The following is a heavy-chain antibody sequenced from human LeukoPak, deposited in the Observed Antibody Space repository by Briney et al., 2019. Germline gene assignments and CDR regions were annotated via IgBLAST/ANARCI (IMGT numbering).Heavy chain of an antibody. CDR2: IYHSGST. Sequence: PSETLSLTCAVSGYSISSGYYWGWIRQPPGKGLEWIGSIYHSGSTYYNPSLKSRVTISVDTSKNQLSLKLSSVTAADTAVYYCAMPSYYDFWSGGADAFDIWGQGTMVTVSS. J-gene: IGHJ3*02. D-gene: IGHD3-3*01. CDR3: AMPSYYDFWSGGADAFDI. CDR1: GYSISSGYY. V-gene: IGHV4-38-2*01.